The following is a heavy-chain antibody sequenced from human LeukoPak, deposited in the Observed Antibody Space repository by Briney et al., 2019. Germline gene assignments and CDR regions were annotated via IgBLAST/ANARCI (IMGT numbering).Heavy chain of an antibody. V-gene: IGHV1-46*01. D-gene: IGHD6-13*01. Sequence: ASVKVSCKASGYTFTNYYMHWVRRAPGQGLEWMGIINPSGGSTRSAQNFQDRVTMTRDTSASTVYMELSSLRSEDTAVYYCARGPATATARPFDSWGQGTLVTVSS. J-gene: IGHJ4*02. CDR2: INPSGGST. CDR3: ARGPATATARPFDS. CDR1: GYTFTNYY.